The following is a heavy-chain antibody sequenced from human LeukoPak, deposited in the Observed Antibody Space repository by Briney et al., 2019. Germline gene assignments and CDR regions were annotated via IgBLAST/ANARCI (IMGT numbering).Heavy chain of an antibody. CDR3: ARAPATPYGSGSSDY. Sequence: SETLSLTCSVSGGSISTGSYYWGWIRQPPGKGLEWIGSFYYRGSRTTHYNPSLKSRDTISVDTSTNQFSLKLSSVAAADTAVYYCARAPATPYGSGSSDYWGQGTLVTVSS. CDR2: FYYRGSRTT. D-gene: IGHD3-10*01. V-gene: IGHV4-39*07. CDR1: GGSISTGSYY. J-gene: IGHJ4*02.